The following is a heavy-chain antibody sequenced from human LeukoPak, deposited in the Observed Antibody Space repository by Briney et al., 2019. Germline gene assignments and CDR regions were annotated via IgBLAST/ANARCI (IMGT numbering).Heavy chain of an antibody. Sequence: PSETLSLTCTVSGGSVSSGSYYWSWIRQPPGKGLEWIGYIYYSGSTNYNPSLKSRVTISVDTSKNQFSLKLSSVTAADTAVYYCARARYDYVWGSYRYTYYFDYWGQGTLVTVSS. J-gene: IGHJ4*02. CDR3: ARARYDYVWGSYRYTYYFDY. CDR1: GGSVSSGSYY. CDR2: IYYSGST. D-gene: IGHD3-16*02. V-gene: IGHV4-61*01.